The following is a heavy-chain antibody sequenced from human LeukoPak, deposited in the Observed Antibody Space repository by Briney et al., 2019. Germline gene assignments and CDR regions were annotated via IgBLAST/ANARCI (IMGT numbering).Heavy chain of an antibody. Sequence: ASVKVSCKASGYTFTSYDINWVRQAPGQGLEWMGWISACNGNTNYAQKLQGRVTMTTDTSTNTAYLELRSLRSDDTAVYYCARDLAYYYDSSGQYWYFDLWGRGTLVTVSS. D-gene: IGHD3-22*01. CDR1: GYTFTSYD. CDR2: ISACNGNT. V-gene: IGHV1-18*01. J-gene: IGHJ2*01. CDR3: ARDLAYYYDSSGQYWYFDL.